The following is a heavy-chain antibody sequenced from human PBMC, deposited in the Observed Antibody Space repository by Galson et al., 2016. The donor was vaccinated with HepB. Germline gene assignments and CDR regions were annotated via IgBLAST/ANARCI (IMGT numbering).Heavy chain of an antibody. V-gene: IGHV3-9*01. CDR2: ISWNSGSI. Sequence: SLRLSCAASGFTFGDYAMHWVRQAPGKSLEWVSGISWNSGSIDYADSVKGRFTISRDNAKNSLYLQMNSLRGEDTAVYYCTRAVYSSSWLLYYGMDVWGQGTTVTVSS. CDR1: GFTFGDYA. D-gene: IGHD6-13*01. CDR3: TRAVYSSSWLLYYGMDV. J-gene: IGHJ6*02.